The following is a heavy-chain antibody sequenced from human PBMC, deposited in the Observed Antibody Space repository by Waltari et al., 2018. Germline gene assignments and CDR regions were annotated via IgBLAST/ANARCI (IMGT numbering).Heavy chain of an antibody. V-gene: IGHV3-9*01. CDR2: ISWNSISI. J-gene: IGHJ3*02. CDR1: GFTFDDYA. CDR3: AKDRAVSSSRRVRDAFDI. Sequence: EVQLVESGGGLGQPGRSLRLSCAASGFTFDDYAMHWVRQAQGKGLGWVSGISWNSISIGYADSVKGRFTISRDNAKNSLYRQMNSLRTEDTALYYCAKDRAVSSSRRVRDAFDIWGQGTLVTVSS. D-gene: IGHD6-13*01.